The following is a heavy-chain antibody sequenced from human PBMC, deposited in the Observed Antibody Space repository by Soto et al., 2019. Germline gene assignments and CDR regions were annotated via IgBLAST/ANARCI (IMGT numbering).Heavy chain of an antibody. V-gene: IGHV3-30*18. CDR3: AKDYLKVTTSRYTVN. D-gene: IGHD4-17*01. J-gene: IGHJ4*02. Sequence: PGGSLRLSCAASGFTFSSYGMHWVRQAPGKGLEWVAVISYDGSNKYYADSVKGRFTISRDNSKNTLYLQMNSLRAEDTAVYYCAKDYLKVTTSRYTVNWGQGTLVTVSS. CDR2: ISYDGSNK. CDR1: GFTFSSYG.